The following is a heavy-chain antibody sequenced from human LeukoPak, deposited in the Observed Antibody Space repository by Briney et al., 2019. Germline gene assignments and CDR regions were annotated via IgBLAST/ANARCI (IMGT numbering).Heavy chain of an antibody. CDR3: ARLGVADAFDI. CDR1: GYSISSGYY. V-gene: IGHV4-38-2*01. Sequence: PSETLSLTCAVSGYSISSGYYWGWIRQPPGKGLEWIGSIYHSGSTSYNPSLKSRVTISVDTSKNQFSLKLSSVTAADTAVYYCARLGVADAFDIWGQGTMVTVSS. D-gene: IGHD3-16*01. J-gene: IGHJ3*02. CDR2: IYHSGST.